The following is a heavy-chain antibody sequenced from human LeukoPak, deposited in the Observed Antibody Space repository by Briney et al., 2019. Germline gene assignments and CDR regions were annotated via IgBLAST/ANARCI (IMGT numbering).Heavy chain of an antibody. CDR3: ARAKIIAVAGRSTSNYYYMDV. CDR2: IYPGDSDT. V-gene: IGHV5-51*01. D-gene: IGHD6-19*01. CDR1: GDSFTSYW. Sequence: GESLKISCKGSGDSFTSYWIGWVRQMPGKGLEWMGIIYPGDSDTRYSPSFQGQVTISADKSISTAYLQWSSLKASDTAMYYCARAKIIAVAGRSTSNYYYMDVWGKGTTVTVSS. J-gene: IGHJ6*03.